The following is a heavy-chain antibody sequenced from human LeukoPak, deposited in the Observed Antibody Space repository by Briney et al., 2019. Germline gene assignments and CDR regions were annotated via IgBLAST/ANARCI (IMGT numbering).Heavy chain of an antibody. J-gene: IGHJ1*01. CDR2: IYYSEST. CDR3: AVGDFWSGHCQH. Sequence: SETLSLTCTVSGGSISSYYWSWIRQPPGKGLEWIGYIYYSESTNYNPSLKSRVTISVDTSKNQFSLKLSSVTAADTAVYYCAVGDFWSGHCQHWGQGTLVTVSS. D-gene: IGHD3-3*01. V-gene: IGHV4-59*01. CDR1: GGSISSYY.